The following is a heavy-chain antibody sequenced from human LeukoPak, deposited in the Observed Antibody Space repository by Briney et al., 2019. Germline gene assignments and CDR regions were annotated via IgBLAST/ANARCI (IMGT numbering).Heavy chain of an antibody. CDR2: ISAYNGNT. V-gene: IGHV1-18*01. Sequence: ASVKVSCKASGYTFTSYGISWVRQAPGQGLEWMGCISAYNGNTNYAQKLQGRVTMTTDTSTSTAYMELRSLRSNDTDGSDYARARPVDNMIVDSEGFDYWGQGTLVTVSS. J-gene: IGHJ4*02. D-gene: IGHD3-22*01. CDR1: GYTFTSYG. CDR3: ARARPVDNMIVDSEGFDY.